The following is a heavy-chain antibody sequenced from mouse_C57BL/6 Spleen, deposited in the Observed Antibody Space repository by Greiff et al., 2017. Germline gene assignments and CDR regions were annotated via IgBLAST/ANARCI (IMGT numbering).Heavy chain of an antibody. CDR2: SRNKANDYTT. V-gene: IGHV7-1*01. Sequence: EVNLVESGGGLVQSGRSLRLSCATSGFTFSDFYMEWVRQAPGKGLEWIAASRNKANDYTTEYSASVKGRFIVSRDTSQSILYLQMNALRAEDTAIYYCARDEEAMDYWGQGTSVTVSS. CDR1: GFTFSDFY. J-gene: IGHJ4*01. CDR3: ARDEEAMDY.